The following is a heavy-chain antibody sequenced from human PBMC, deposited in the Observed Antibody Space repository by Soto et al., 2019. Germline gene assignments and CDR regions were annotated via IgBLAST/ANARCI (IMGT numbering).Heavy chain of an antibody. CDR3: ARRDASGWCSDFVS. D-gene: IGHD6-19*01. J-gene: IGHJ4*02. CDR1: GGSISGYY. CDR2: IYYSGTT. V-gene: IGHV4-59*08. Sequence: QVQLQESGPGLVKPSETLSLTCTVSGGSISGYYWSWIRQPPGKGLDCIGYIYYSGTTNYHPSLESRVSISIDSSRNQFSVKLSAVTAADTAVYYCARRDASGWCSDFVSWGQGTLVAVSS.